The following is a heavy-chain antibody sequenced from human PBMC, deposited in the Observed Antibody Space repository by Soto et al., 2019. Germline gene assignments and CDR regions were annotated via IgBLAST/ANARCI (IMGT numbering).Heavy chain of an antibody. V-gene: IGHV2-5*02. D-gene: IGHD6-19*01. J-gene: IGHJ6*02. CDR1: GFSLSTSGVG. CDR3: ALLYSSGPYYYYGMDV. Sequence: SGPTLVNPTQSLTLTCTFSGFSLSTSGVGVGWIRLTPGKPLEWLTLIYWDDDKRYNPSLKSRLTITKDTSKNQVVLTMTNMDPVDTATYFCALLYSSGPYYYYGMDVSGQGTTVTVSS. CDR2: IYWDDDK.